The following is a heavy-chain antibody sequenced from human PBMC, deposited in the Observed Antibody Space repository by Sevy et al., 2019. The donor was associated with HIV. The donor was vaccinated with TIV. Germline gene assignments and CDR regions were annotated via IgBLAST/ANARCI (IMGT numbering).Heavy chain of an antibody. CDR3: ARDSEAAAQDFDY. D-gene: IGHD6-25*01. Sequence: GGSLRLSCVASGFTFSNYWMHWVRQVPGEGLVWVSRINNDESSTNYADSVKGRFTISRDNAKNTLYLQMNSLRAEDTAVYFCARDSEAAAQDFDYWGQGTLVTVSS. CDR2: INNDESST. V-gene: IGHV3-74*01. J-gene: IGHJ4*02. CDR1: GFTFSNYW.